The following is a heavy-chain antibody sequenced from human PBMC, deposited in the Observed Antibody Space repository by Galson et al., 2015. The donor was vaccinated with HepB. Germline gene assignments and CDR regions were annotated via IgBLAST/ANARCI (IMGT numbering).Heavy chain of an antibody. CDR1: GFTFTSYS. CDR3: GRAGRAPPDY. CDR2: ISSSSNYI. J-gene: IGHJ4*02. D-gene: IGHD1-14*01. Sequence: SLRLSCAASGFTFTSYSMNWVRQAPGKGLEWVSYISSSSNYIYYADSVKGRFTISRDNAKNSLYLQMDNLRAEDTAEYYCGRAGRAPPDYWGQGTLVTVS. V-gene: IGHV3-21*01.